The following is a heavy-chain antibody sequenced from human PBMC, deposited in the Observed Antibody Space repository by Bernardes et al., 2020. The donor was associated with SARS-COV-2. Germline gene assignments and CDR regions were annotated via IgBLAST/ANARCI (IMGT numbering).Heavy chain of an antibody. D-gene: IGHD3-3*01. CDR2: ISGSGGST. CDR3: AKADYVLRFLEWFPQTQHGYMDV. CDR1: GFTFSSYA. V-gene: IGHV3-23*01. J-gene: IGHJ6*03. Sequence: GGSLRLSCAASGFTFSSYAMSWVRQAPGKGLEWVSAISGSGGSTYYADSVKGRFTISRDNSKNTLYLQMNSLRAEDTAVYYCAKADYVLRFLEWFPQTQHGYMDVWGKGTTVTVSS.